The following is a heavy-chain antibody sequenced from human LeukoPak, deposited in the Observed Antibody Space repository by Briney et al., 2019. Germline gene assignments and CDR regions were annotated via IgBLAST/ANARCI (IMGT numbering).Heavy chain of an antibody. J-gene: IGHJ6*03. CDR1: GGSISSYY. V-gene: IGHV4-59*01. Sequence: TSETLSLTCTVSGGSISSYYWSWIRQPPGKGLEWIGYIYYSGSTNYNPSLKSRVTISVDTSKNQFSLKLSSVTAADTAVYYCARGHPYYYDSSGKYYYMDVWGKGTTVTISS. D-gene: IGHD3-22*01. CDR2: IYYSGST. CDR3: ARGHPYYYDSSGKYYYMDV.